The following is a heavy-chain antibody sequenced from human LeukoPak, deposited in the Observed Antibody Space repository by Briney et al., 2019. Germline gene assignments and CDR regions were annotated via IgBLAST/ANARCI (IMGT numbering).Heavy chain of an antibody. CDR1: GFHFSTYW. V-gene: IGHV3-7*01. D-gene: IGHD3-3*01. Sequence: GSLSLSCAASGFHFSTYWMSWVRPAPGKGLEWVANIKQDGSEKYYVDSVKGRFTISRDNAKNSLYMQMNSLRAEDTAVYYCARDLNMYDFWSGYYTDWGQGILVTVSS. CDR3: ARDLNMYDFWSGYYTD. CDR2: IKQDGSEK. J-gene: IGHJ4*02.